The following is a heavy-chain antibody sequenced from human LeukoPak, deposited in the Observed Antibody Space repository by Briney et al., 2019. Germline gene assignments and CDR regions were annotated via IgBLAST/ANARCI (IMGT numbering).Heavy chain of an antibody. V-gene: IGHV3-21*01. CDR1: GRNIYSYM. CDR2: ISDRSGYT. CDR3: AMDLWARGETAAIGPFDS. J-gene: IGHJ5*01. Sequence: GGSLRLSCTTSGRNIYSYMMNWIRQAPGKGLEWVSSISDRSGYTFYAESVRGRFTISRDNAKNSVSLHMTSLRAQDTAVYYCAMDLWARGETAAIGPFDSWGQGTLVIVSS. D-gene: IGHD2-2*02.